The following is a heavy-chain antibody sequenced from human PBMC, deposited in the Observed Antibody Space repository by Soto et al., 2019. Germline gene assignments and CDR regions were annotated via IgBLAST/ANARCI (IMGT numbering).Heavy chain of an antibody. V-gene: IGHV3-30-3*01. CDR2: ISYDGSNK. CDR1: GFTFSSYA. D-gene: IGHD2-15*01. J-gene: IGHJ3*02. Sequence: GGSLRLSCAASGFTFSSYAMHWVRQAPGKGLEWVAVISYDGSNKYYADSVKDRFTISRDNSKNTLYLQMNSLRAEDTAVYYCTAWWNAFDIWGQGTMVTVSS. CDR3: TAWWNAFDI.